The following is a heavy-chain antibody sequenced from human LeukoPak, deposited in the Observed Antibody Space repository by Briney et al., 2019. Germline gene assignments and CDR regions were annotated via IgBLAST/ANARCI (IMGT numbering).Heavy chain of an antibody. J-gene: IGHJ4*02. CDR2: IYYSGST. Sequence: SETLSLTCPVSVGSISSYHWSWIRQPPWKGLEWIGYIYYSGSTNYNHSLKSRVTISVDTSRNQFSPRPSSVTAADTAVYYCARGVVNGGPKYSSSGSYRWRRYFDYWGQGTLVTVSS. D-gene: IGHD6-13*01. CDR1: VGSISSYH. CDR3: ARGVVNGGPKYSSSGSYRWRRYFDY. V-gene: IGHV4-59*13.